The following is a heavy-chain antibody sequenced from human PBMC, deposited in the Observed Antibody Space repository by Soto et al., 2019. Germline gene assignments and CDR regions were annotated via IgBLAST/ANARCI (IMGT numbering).Heavy chain of an antibody. Sequence: SETLSLTCAVSGASISSGDFHWTWIRQRPGEGLEWIGYIDFSGRTYYNPSLRSRLSISVDTSQNHFSLRLNSMTAADTAVYYCTRDSPPPPYFAYYGMDVWGQGTTVTVSS. CDR2: IDFSGRT. J-gene: IGHJ6*02. CDR3: TRDSPPPPYFAYYGMDV. D-gene: IGHD3-10*01. CDR1: GASISSGDFH. V-gene: IGHV4-31*11.